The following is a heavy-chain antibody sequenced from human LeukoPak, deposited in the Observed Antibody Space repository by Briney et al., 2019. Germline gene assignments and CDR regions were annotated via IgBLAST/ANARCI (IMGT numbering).Heavy chain of an antibody. Sequence: GGSLRLSCAASGFTFSSYSMNWVRQAPGRGLEWVSSISSSSSYIYYADSVKGRFTISRDNAKNPLYLQMNSLIAEDTAVYCCGSVVAGTCFEYWGQGTLVTFSS. CDR2: ISSSSSYI. J-gene: IGHJ4*02. CDR3: GSVVAGTCFEY. V-gene: IGHV3-21*01. D-gene: IGHD6-19*01. CDR1: GFTFSSYS.